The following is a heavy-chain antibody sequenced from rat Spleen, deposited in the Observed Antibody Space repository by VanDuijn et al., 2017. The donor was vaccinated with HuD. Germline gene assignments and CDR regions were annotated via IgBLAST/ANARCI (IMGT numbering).Heavy chain of an antibody. CDR1: GFTFSDFN. CDR2: ISPSGRGI. Sequence: EVQLVESGGGLVQPGRSLKLSCAVSGFTFSDFNMHWIRQAPTKGLEWIASISPSGRGIYYRDSVKGRFTISRDNAYSTLYLQMESLRSEDTATYYCARDMSRTIAAKSYWYFDFWGPGTMVTVSS. D-gene: IGHD1-2*01. J-gene: IGHJ1*01. V-gene: IGHV5-19*01. CDR3: ARDMSRTIAAKSYWYFDF.